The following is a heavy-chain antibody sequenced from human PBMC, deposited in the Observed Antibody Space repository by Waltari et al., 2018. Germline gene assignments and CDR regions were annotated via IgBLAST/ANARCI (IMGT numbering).Heavy chain of an antibody. Sequence: QVQLVQSGAEVKKPGSSVKVSCKASGGTFSSYAISWVRQAPGQGLEWMGRIIPIFGTANYAQKFQGRVTITADKSTSTAYMELSSLRSEDTAVYYCARTYCSSTSCSLYNWFDPWGQGTLVTVSS. CDR3: ARTYCSSTSCSLYNWFDP. CDR1: GGTFSSYA. V-gene: IGHV1-69*13. D-gene: IGHD2-2*01. CDR2: IIPIFGTA. J-gene: IGHJ5*02.